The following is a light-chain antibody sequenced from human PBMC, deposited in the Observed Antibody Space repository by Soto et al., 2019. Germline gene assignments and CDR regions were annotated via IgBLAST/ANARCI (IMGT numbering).Light chain of an antibody. V-gene: IGKV3-11*01. Sequence: EIVLTQSPATLSLSPGERVTLSCRASQSVSSYLAWYKQKPGQAPMLLIYDAFNRATGIPARFSGSVSGTDFALTISSLEPEDSAVYYCQQRSNWPYTFGQGTKLKIK. CDR2: DAF. J-gene: IGKJ2*01. CDR1: QSVSSY. CDR3: QQRSNWPYT.